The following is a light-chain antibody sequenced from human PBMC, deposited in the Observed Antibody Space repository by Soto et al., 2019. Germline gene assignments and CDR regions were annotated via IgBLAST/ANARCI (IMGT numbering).Light chain of an antibody. V-gene: IGKV1-33*01. CDR2: DAS. CDR3: QQNHNLLL. CDR1: QDISKF. Sequence: DIQMTQSPSSLSASVGDRVTITCQASQDISKFLNWWRQKPGKAPKFLMYDASNLETGVPSRFSGSGSGIDFTFIISSLQPEDFATYSCQQNHNLLLFGQGSRLEIK. J-gene: IGKJ5*01.